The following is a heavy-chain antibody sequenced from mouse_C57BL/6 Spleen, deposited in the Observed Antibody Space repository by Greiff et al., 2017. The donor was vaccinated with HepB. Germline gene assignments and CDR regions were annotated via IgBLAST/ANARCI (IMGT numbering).Heavy chain of an antibody. CDR1: GFSLTSYG. CDR2: IWSGGST. Sequence: VQLQESGPGLVQPSQSLSITCTVSGFSLTSYGVHWVRQSPGKGLEWLGVIWSGGSTDYNAAFISRLSISKDNSKSQVFFKMNSLQADDTAIYYCARNGGRYYDYEGGFAYWGQGTLVTVSA. CDR3: ARNGGRYYDYEGGFAY. D-gene: IGHD2-4*01. V-gene: IGHV2-2*01. J-gene: IGHJ3*01.